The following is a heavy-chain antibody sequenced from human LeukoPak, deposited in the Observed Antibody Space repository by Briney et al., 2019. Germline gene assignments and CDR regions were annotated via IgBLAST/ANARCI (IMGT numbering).Heavy chain of an antibody. V-gene: IGHV5-51*01. CDR1: GYSFTSYW. Sequence: GESLKISCKGSGYSFTSYWIGWVRQMPGKGLEWMGIIYPGDSDTRYSPSFQGQVTISADKSISTAYLQWSSLKASDTAMYHCARKGILGYCSSTSCPYGMDVWGQGTTVTVSS. CDR2: IYPGDSDT. J-gene: IGHJ6*02. D-gene: IGHD2-2*01. CDR3: ARKGILGYCSSTSCPYGMDV.